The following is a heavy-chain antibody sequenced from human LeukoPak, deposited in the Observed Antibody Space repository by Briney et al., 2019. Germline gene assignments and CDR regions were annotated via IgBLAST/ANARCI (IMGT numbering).Heavy chain of an antibody. Sequence: GGSLRLSCAVSGFTFSSNAMSWVRQAPGKGLEWVSTISGNYGSTYYADSVKGRFTISRDNFKNTVFLRMNSLRAEDTAVYYCAKVVLLLTASDAFDFWRQGTKVTVSS. CDR1: GFTFSSNA. J-gene: IGHJ3*01. D-gene: IGHD2-21*02. CDR3: AKVVLLLTASDAFDF. V-gene: IGHV3-23*01. CDR2: ISGNYGST.